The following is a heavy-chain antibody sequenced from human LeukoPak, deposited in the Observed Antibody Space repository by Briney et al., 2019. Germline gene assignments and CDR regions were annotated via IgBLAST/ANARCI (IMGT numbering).Heavy chain of an antibody. CDR2: TYYRSKWYN. CDR3: SRRGPAGSSSSGMDV. CDR1: GDSVSSNSVA. V-gene: IGHV6-1*01. J-gene: IGHJ6*02. D-gene: IGHD6-6*01. Sequence: SQTLSLTCAISGDSVSSNSVAWNWIRQSPSRGPEWLGRTYYRSKWYNDYAVSVKSRITINPDTSKNQFSLQLNSVTSEDTAVYYCSRRGPAGSSSSGMDVWGQGTTVTVSS.